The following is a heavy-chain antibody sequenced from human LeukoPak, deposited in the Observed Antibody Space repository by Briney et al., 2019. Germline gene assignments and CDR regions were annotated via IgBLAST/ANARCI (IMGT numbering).Heavy chain of an antibody. Sequence: SETLSLTCTVSGASVSSSSYLWGWIRQPPGKGLEWIGSIYYSGSTYYNPSLKSRVTISVDTSRNQFSLKLSSVTAADTAVHYCARQVPDSRGYYLYYFDYWGQGTLVPVSS. D-gene: IGHD3-22*01. CDR3: ARQVPDSRGYYLYYFDY. J-gene: IGHJ4*02. CDR1: GASVSSSSYL. V-gene: IGHV4-39*01. CDR2: IYYSGST.